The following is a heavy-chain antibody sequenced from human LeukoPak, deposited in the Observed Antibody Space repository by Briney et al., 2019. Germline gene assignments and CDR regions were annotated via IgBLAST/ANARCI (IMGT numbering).Heavy chain of an antibody. CDR1: GGSISSSSYY. Sequence: SETLSLTCTVSGGSISSSSYYWGWIRQPPGTGLEWIGSIYYSGSTYYNPSLKSRVTISVDTSKNQFSLKLSSVTAADTAVYYCARGPYSSGWYNYWGQGTLVTVSS. V-gene: IGHV4-39*01. CDR3: ARGPYSSGWYNY. J-gene: IGHJ4*02. CDR2: IYYSGST. D-gene: IGHD6-19*01.